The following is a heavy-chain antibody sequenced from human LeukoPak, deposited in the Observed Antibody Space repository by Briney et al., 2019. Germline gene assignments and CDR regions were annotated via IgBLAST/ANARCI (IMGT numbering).Heavy chain of an antibody. Sequence: PGGSLRLSCAASGFTFSSAWMSWVRQAPGQGLEWLGRIKTKTDGGTTDYAAPVKGRFTISRDDSKDTLYLQINSLKSDDTAVYYCANIFGGNSHRSDYWGQGTLVTVSS. CDR1: GFTFSSAW. CDR3: ANIFGGNSHRSDY. CDR2: IKTKTDGGTT. D-gene: IGHD4-23*01. J-gene: IGHJ4*02. V-gene: IGHV3-15*01.